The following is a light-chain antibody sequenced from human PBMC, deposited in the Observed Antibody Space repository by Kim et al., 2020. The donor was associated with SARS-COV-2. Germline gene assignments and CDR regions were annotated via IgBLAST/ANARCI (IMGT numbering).Light chain of an antibody. Sequence: VSQGQTATSSCSRDKLGDKNACWYQQKPGQSPVVVIYQDTKRSSGIPERFSGSNSGNTATLTIRGTQALDEADYYCQAWDSSTVVFGGGTKLTVL. CDR2: QDT. V-gene: IGLV3-1*01. CDR3: QAWDSSTVV. J-gene: IGLJ2*01. CDR1: KLGDKN.